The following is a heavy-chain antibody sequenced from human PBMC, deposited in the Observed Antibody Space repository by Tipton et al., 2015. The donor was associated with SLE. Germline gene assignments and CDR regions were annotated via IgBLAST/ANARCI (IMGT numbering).Heavy chain of an antibody. J-gene: IGHJ6*02. D-gene: IGHD4-11*01. CDR1: GGSISSSSYY. V-gene: IGHV4-39*07. Sequence: TLSLTCAVSGGSISSSSYYWGWIRQPPGKGLEWIGSIYYSGSTYYNPSLKSRVTMSVDTSKNQFSLKLSSVTAADTAVYYCARDLASNHPLYYYGMDVWGQGTTVTVSS. CDR2: IYYSGST. CDR3: ARDLASNHPLYYYGMDV.